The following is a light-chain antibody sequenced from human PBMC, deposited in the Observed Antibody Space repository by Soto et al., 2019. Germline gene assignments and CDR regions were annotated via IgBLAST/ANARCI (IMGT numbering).Light chain of an antibody. CDR2: GAS. CDR3: QQYGSSPRVT. J-gene: IGKJ4*01. Sequence: EIVLTQSPVTLSLSPGERATLSCRASQSFSSSYLAWYQQKPGQAPRLLIYGASSRATGIPDRFSGSGSGTDFTLTISRLEPEDFAVYYCQQYGSSPRVTFGGGTKVEIK. V-gene: IGKV3-20*01. CDR1: QSFSSSY.